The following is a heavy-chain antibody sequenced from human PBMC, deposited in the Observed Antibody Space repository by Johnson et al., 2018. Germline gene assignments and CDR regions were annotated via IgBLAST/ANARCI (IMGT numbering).Heavy chain of an antibody. Sequence: QVQLVQSGAAVKKPGSSVKVSCKASGGTFSSYAISWVRQAPGQGLEWMGGIIPIFGTANYAQKFQGSVTITADESTSTAYMELSSLRSEDTAVYYCARDHVRLVYYYYGMDVWGQGTTVTVSS. CDR2: IIPIFGTA. CDR3: ARDHVRLVYYYYGMDV. CDR1: GGTFSSYA. J-gene: IGHJ6*02. V-gene: IGHV1-69*01.